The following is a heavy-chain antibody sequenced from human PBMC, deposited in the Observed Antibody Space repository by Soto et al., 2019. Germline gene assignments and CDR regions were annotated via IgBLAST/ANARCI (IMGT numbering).Heavy chain of an antibody. V-gene: IGHV3-7*01. CDR2: IKQGGIER. J-gene: IGHJ3*02. Sequence: EVQLVESGGDLAQPGGSLRLSCAASGFTLSNFWVNWVRQAPGKGLEWVANIKQGGIERNYVDSVKGRFTISRDDTKNSLFPQMNNSRVEDAAIYYCLVTTSAVDIWGRGTRVTVSS. D-gene: IGHD4-17*01. CDR3: LVTTSAVDI. CDR1: GFTLSNFW.